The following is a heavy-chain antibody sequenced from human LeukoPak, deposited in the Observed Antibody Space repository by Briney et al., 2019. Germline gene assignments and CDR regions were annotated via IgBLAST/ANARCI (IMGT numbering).Heavy chain of an antibody. CDR2: INHSGST. V-gene: IGHV4-34*01. D-gene: IGHD3-22*01. J-gene: IGHJ4*02. CDR1: GGSFSGYY. Sequence: PSETLSLTCAVYGGSFSGYYWSWIRQPPGKGLEWIGEINHSGSTNYNPSLKSRVTISVDTSKNQFSLKLSSVTAADTAVYYCARQRRALYYYDSSGQFLFDYWGQGTLATVSS. CDR3: ARQRRALYYYDSSGQFLFDY.